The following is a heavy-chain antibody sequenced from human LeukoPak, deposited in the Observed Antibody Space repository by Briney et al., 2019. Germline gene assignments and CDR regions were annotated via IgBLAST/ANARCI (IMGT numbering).Heavy chain of an antibody. CDR3: ARSWGDWNYGYFDY. V-gene: IGHV1-69*05. J-gene: IGHJ4*02. CDR2: IIPIFGTA. D-gene: IGHD1-7*01. Sequence: ASVKVSCKASGGTFISYAISWVRQAPGQGLEWMGRIIPIFGTANYAQKFQGRVTITTDESTSTAYMELSSLRCEDTAVYYCARSWGDWNYGYFDYWGQGTLVTVSS. CDR1: GGTFISYA.